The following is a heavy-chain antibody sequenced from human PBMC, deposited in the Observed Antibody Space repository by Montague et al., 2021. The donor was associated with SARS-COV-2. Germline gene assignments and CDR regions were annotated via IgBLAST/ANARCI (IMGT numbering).Heavy chain of an antibody. CDR1: GGSISSGGYY. D-gene: IGHD3-9*01. J-gene: IGHJ5*02. Sequence: TLSLTCTVSGGSISSGGYYWSWIRQHPGKGLEWIGYIYYSGNTYYNLSLKSRVTISVDTSKNQFSLKLSSVTAADTAVYYCARAQLDFDWLSMPSSHWFDPWGQGTLVTVSS. CDR2: IYYSGNT. CDR3: ARAQLDFDWLSMPSSHWFDP. V-gene: IGHV4-31*03.